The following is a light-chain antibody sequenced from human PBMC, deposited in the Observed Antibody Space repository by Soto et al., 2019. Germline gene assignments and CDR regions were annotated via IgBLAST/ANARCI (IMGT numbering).Light chain of an antibody. Sequence: AIRMTQSPSSFSASTGDRVTITCRASQGISSYLAWYQQKPGKAPKLLIYAAATLQRGAPSRFSASGSGTDFTLTISRLQSEDFATYYCQQYLSYPYTFGLGTKLEI. J-gene: IGKJ2*01. CDR1: QGISSY. CDR2: AAA. V-gene: IGKV1-8*01. CDR3: QQYLSYPYT.